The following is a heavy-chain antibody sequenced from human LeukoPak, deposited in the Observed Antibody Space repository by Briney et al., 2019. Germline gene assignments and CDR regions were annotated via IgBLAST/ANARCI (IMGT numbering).Heavy chain of an antibody. D-gene: IGHD3-9*01. CDR3: ARTYYDILTGPTYDAFDI. CDR1: GGSISSSSYY. CDR2: IYYWEIQ. J-gene: IGHJ3*02. V-gene: IGHV4-39*01. Sequence: DTLSLTCTVSGGSISSSSYYGGWIRHPPGKGLEWSVCIYYWEIQFYNPSLKSRVHISVDTSKTQFSLKLRSVPAADTAVYYCARTYYDILTGPTYDAFDIWGQGTMVTVS.